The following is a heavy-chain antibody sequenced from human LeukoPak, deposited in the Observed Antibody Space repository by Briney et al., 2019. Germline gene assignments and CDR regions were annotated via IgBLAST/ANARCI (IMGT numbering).Heavy chain of an antibody. CDR3: ARGYYGVLRVYYYYGMDV. Sequence: SQTLSLTCTVSGGSISSGSYYWSWIRQPAGKGLEWIGRIYTSGSTNCNPSLKSRVTISVDTSKNQFSLKLSSVTAADTAVYYCARGYYGVLRVYYYYGMDVWGQGTTVTVSS. D-gene: IGHD4-17*01. CDR2: IYTSGST. CDR1: GGSISSGSYY. V-gene: IGHV4-61*02. J-gene: IGHJ6*02.